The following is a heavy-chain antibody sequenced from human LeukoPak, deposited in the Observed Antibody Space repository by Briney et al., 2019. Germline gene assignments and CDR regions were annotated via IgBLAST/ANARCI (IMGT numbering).Heavy chain of an antibody. V-gene: IGHV3-15*01. CDR2: IKSTLDGGTT. Sequence: GGSLRLSCAASGFTFTNYAMSWVRQAPGKGLEWVGRIKSTLDGGTTDLAAPVKDRFTVSRDDSKETLYLQMNSLKTEDTAIYYCTTGGNVIVAGTRAFDIWGQGTMVTVSS. CDR1: GFTFTNYA. J-gene: IGHJ3*02. D-gene: IGHD6-19*01. CDR3: TTGGNVIVAGTRAFDI.